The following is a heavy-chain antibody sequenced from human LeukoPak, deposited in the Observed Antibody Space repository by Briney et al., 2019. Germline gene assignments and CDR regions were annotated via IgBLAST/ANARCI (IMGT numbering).Heavy chain of an antibody. CDR1: GFTFGKYW. V-gene: IGHV3-7*03. J-gene: IGHJ4*02. D-gene: IGHD6-19*01. CDR2: IKLDGSEK. Sequence: PGGSLRLSCVASGFTFGKYWMSWVRQAPGKGLEWVANIKLDGSEKNYVDSVKGRFTISRDNTKNSLYLQMNSLRAEDTAVFYCARDMSEWLARGLFDYWGQGTLVTVSS. CDR3: ARDMSEWLARGLFDY.